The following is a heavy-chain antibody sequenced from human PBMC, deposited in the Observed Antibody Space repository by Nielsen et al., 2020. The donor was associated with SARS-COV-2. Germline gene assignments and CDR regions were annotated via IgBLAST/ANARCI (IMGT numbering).Heavy chain of an antibody. V-gene: IGHV3-30*18. J-gene: IGHJ6*03. CDR3: AKVPISRSYGYYYYYMDV. D-gene: IGHD1-26*01. Sequence: WIRQPPGKGLEWVAVISYDGSNKYYADSVKGRFTISRDNSKNTLYLQMNSLRAEDTAVYYCAKVPISRSYGYYYYYMDVWGKGTTVTVSS. CDR2: ISYDGSNK.